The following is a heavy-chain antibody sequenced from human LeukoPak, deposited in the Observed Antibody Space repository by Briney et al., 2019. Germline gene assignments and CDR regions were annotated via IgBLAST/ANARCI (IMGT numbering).Heavy chain of an antibody. CDR2: IYYSGST. V-gene: IGHV4-59*01. J-gene: IGHJ4*02. CDR1: GGSISSYY. D-gene: IGHD3-22*01. Sequence: SETLSLTCTVSGGSISSYYWSWIRQPPGKGLEWIGYIYYSGSTNYNPPLKSRVTISVDTSKNQFSLKLSSVTAADTAVYYCARSDTYYYDSSGLDYWGQGTLVTVSS. CDR3: ARSDTYYYDSSGLDY.